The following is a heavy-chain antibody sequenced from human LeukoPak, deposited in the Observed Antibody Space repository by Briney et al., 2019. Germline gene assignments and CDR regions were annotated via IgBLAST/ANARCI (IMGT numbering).Heavy chain of an antibody. CDR3: ARSSIAAVDY. J-gene: IGHJ4*02. CDR2: IYYSGST. CDR1: GGSISSYY. Sequence: SETLSLTCTVSGGSISSYYWSWIRQPPGKGLEWIGYIYYSGSTNYNPSLKSRVTISVDTSKNQFSLKLSSVTAADTAVYYCARSSIAAVDYWGQGTLVTASS. V-gene: IGHV4-59*08. D-gene: IGHD6-13*01.